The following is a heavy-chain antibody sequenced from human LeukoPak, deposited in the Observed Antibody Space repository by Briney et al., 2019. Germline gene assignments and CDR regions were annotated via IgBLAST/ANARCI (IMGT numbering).Heavy chain of an antibody. CDR2: IFYSGST. CDR1: GGSISSYY. Sequence: PSETLSLTCTVSGGSISSYYWSWIRQPPGKGLEWIGYIFYSGSTNYNPSLKSRVTISVGTSKIQFPLRLNSVTAADTAVYYCARGVDGYFFDIWGRGTMVTVSS. CDR3: ARGVDGYFFDI. D-gene: IGHD3-22*01. J-gene: IGHJ3*02. V-gene: IGHV4-59*01.